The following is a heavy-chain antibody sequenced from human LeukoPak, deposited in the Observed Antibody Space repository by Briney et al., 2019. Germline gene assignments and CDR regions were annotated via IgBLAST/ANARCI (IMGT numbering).Heavy chain of an antibody. CDR2: IYYSGST. J-gene: IGHJ5*01. CDR1: GGSISSYY. Sequence: SETLSLTCTVSGGSISSYYWSWIRQPPGKGLEWIGYIYYSGSTNYNPSLKSRVTISVDTSKNQFSLKLSSVTAADTAVYYCAGMIVGSVNFYWFDSWGQGTLVTVSS. D-gene: IGHD3-22*01. V-gene: IGHV4-59*01. CDR3: AGMIVGSVNFYWFDS.